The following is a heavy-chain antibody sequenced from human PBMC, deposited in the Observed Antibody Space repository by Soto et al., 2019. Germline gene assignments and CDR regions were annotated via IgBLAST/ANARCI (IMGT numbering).Heavy chain of an antibody. D-gene: IGHD4-17*01. CDR1: GYSFTSYW. Sequence: GESLKISCKGSGYSFTSYWISWVRQXPGXGXEWMGRIDPSDSYTNYRPSLKGHVNISADKSISTAYLQWSSLKASDTAMYYCARLRFYGDYVSRYYYGMDVWGQGTTVTVSS. CDR2: IDPSDSYT. CDR3: ARLRFYGDYVSRYYYGMDV. V-gene: IGHV5-10-1*01. J-gene: IGHJ6*02.